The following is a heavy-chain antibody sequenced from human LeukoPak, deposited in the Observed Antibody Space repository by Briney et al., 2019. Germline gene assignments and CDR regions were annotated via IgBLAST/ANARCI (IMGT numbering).Heavy chain of an antibody. CDR1: GSTFSSYW. V-gene: IGHV3-7*01. CDR3: ARRYCSGGSCYHYYYYMDV. J-gene: IGHJ6*03. CDR2: IKQDGSEK. D-gene: IGHD2-15*01. Sequence: TGGSLRLSCAASGSTFSSYWMSWVRQAPGKGLEWVANIKQDGSEKYYVDSVKGRFTISRDNAKNSLYLEMNSLRAEDTAVYYCARRYCSGGSCYHYYYYMDVWGKGTTVTVSS.